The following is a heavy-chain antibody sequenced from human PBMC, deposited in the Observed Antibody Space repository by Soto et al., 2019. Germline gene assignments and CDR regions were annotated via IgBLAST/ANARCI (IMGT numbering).Heavy chain of an antibody. CDR1: GFTFTSSA. V-gene: IGHV1-58*01. J-gene: IGHJ6*02. D-gene: IGHD4-17*01. Sequence: SVKVSCKASGFTFTSSAVQWVRQARGQRLEWIGWIVVGSGNTNYAQKFQERVTITRDMSTSTAYMELSSLRSEDTAVYYCAAESDGDYYYYYGMDVWGQGTTVTVSS. CDR3: AAESDGDYYYYYGMDV. CDR2: IVVGSGNT.